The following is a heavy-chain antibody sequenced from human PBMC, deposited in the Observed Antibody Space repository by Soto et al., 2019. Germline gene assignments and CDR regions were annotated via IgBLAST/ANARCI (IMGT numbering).Heavy chain of an antibody. V-gene: IGHV1-18*01. Sequence: QVQLVQSGAEVKKPGASVKVSCKASGYTFTSYGISWVRQAPGQGLEWMGWISAYNGNTNYAQKHQGRVTITTDTTTSTASMGPRSMRSDDTAVYYCARDRRFGESPCYYYYYMDVWGKGTTVTVSS. CDR1: GYTFTSYG. CDR2: ISAYNGNT. CDR3: ARDRRFGESPCYYYYYMDV. J-gene: IGHJ6*03. D-gene: IGHD3-10*01.